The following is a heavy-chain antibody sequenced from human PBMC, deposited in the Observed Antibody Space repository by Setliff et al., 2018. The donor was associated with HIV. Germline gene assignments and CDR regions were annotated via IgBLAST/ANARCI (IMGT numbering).Heavy chain of an antibody. CDR3: AKDRSDLAASIIYYDYLGFDV. CDR2: ISNDGTRT. CDR1: GFTFIDHH. J-gene: IGHJ6*02. D-gene: IGHD5-12*01. Sequence: ETLSLSCVTSGFTFIDHHMDWVRQAPGKGLVWVSHISNDGTRTNYADSVKGRFSISRDNAKNTMYLQMNSLRAEDTAVYYCAKDRSDLAASIIYYDYLGFDVWGQGTTVTVSS. V-gene: IGHV3-74*01.